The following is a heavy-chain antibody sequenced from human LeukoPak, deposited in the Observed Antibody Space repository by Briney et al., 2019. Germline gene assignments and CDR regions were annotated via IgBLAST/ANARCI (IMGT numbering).Heavy chain of an antibody. Sequence: GGSLRLSCAASGFTFSNYAMIWVRQAPGKGLECGSTLSGDYGLTYYADSVKGRFTISRDNSKNTLYLQMSNVRPEDTAIYYCARNEAGYHYYSGVWGKGTTVTVPS. D-gene: IGHD1-14*01. J-gene: IGHJ6*03. CDR1: GFTFSNYA. CDR3: ARNEAGYHYYSGV. V-gene: IGHV3-23*01. CDR2: LSGDYGLT.